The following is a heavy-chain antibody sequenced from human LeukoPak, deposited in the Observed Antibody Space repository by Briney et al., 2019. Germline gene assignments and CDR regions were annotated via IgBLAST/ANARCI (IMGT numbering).Heavy chain of an antibody. D-gene: IGHD3-22*01. Sequence: SETLSLTCAVYGGSFSGYYWSWIRQPPGKGLEWIGEINHSGSTNYNPSLKSRVTISVDTSKNQFSLKLSSVTAADTAVYYCARHNNYYDSSGYYYHNYYNWFDPWGQGTLLTVSS. J-gene: IGHJ5*02. V-gene: IGHV4-34*01. CDR2: INHSGST. CDR1: GGSFSGYY. CDR3: ARHNNYYDSSGYYYHNYYNWFDP.